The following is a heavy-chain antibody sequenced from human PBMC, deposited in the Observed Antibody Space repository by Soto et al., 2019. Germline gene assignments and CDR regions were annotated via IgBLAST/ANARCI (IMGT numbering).Heavy chain of an antibody. Sequence: GESLKISCKASGYSFINWWIGWVRQMPGKGLEWMGIIYPGDSDTRYSPSFQGQVTISADKSISTSYLQWSSLKASDTAMYYCARHRHSSSREDYWGQGTLVTVSS. V-gene: IGHV5-51*01. CDR1: GYSFINWW. D-gene: IGHD6-6*01. CDR3: ARHRHSSSREDY. CDR2: IYPGDSDT. J-gene: IGHJ4*02.